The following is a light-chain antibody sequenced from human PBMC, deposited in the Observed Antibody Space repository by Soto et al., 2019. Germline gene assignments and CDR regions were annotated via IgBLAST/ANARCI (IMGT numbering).Light chain of an antibody. CDR1: QSVSSSY. CDR3: QQFNVWPRT. Sequence: EIVLTQSPGTLSLSPGERATLSCRASQSVSSSYLAWYQQKPGQAPRLLIYGASSRATGIPDRFSGSGSGTEFTLTISSLQSEDFAVYYCQQFNVWPRTFGLGTKVDIK. V-gene: IGKV3-20*01. CDR2: GAS. J-gene: IGKJ1*01.